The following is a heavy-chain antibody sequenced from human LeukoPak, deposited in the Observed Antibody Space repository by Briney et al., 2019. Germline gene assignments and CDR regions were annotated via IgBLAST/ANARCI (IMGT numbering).Heavy chain of an antibody. CDR1: GYSFTSYG. CDR2: ISTYDGNT. D-gene: IGHD2-15*01. J-gene: IGHJ5*02. CDR3: ARPLSLGYCSGGSCYGRGAWFDR. V-gene: IGHV1-18*04. Sequence: ASVKVSCKASGYSFTSYGISWVRQAPGQGLEWMGWISTYDGNTNYAQRVQDRLTMTTDSSTSTAYMELRSLRSDDTAVYYCARPLSLGYCSGGSCYGRGAWFDRWGQGTLVTVSS.